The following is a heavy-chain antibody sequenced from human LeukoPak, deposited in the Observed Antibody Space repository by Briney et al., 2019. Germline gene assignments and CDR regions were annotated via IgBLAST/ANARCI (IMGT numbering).Heavy chain of an antibody. CDR1: GFSFSSYG. Sequence: GGSLRLSCAASGFSFSSYGMSWVRQAPGKGLEWVSSFGGGGGSTYYADSVKGRFTISRDNSKNTLYLQMNSLRAEDTAVYYCAKASFLRSLAAALDVWGKGTTVTISS. V-gene: IGHV3-23*01. CDR3: AKASFLRSLAAALDV. D-gene: IGHD2-15*01. J-gene: IGHJ6*03. CDR2: FGGGGGST.